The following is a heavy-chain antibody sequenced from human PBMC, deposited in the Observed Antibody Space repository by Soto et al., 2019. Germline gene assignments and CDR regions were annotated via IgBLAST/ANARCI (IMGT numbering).Heavy chain of an antibody. Sequence: QVQLQESGPGLVKPSETLSLTCTVSGDSISSFYWSWIRQTAGKGLEWIGRLYVSGSTDYNPSLPSRVSMSVERCKTQFARKLNPVTAADTAVYYCVRDCSGGGCYADYGMDVWGQGHTVTVSS. CDR1: GDSISSFY. CDR2: LYVSGST. V-gene: IGHV4-4*07. D-gene: IGHD2-15*01. CDR3: VRDCSGGGCYADYGMDV. J-gene: IGHJ6*02.